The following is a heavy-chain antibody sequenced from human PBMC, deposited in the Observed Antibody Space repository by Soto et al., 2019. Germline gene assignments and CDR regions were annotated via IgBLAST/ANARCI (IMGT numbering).Heavy chain of an antibody. D-gene: IGHD3-22*01. V-gene: IGHV3-66*01. J-gene: IGHJ4*02. CDR1: GATVSSNH. CDR2: IDSGGST. CDR3: ARDRNSRNHFGY. Sequence: GGSLRLSCAVSGATVSSNHMSWVRQAPGKGLERVSLIDSGGSTYYADSVKGRFTISRDNSENTLYLQMNSLRAEDTAVYYCARDRNSRNHFGYWGQGTLVTVSS.